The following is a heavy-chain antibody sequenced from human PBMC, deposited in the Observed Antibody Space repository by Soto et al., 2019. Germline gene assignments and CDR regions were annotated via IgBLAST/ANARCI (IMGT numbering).Heavy chain of an antibody. J-gene: IGHJ4*02. Sequence: LKISCQASGYSFSSSWIGWVRQMPGKGLEWMGIIDPNDSQTIYSPSFQGQVTISADKSIDTAYLQWSSLKTSDTAMYYCARHAGNSWKGDYFDYWGQGALVTVSS. CDR3: ARHAGNSWKGDYFDY. V-gene: IGHV5-51*01. D-gene: IGHD6-13*01. CDR2: IDPNDSQT. CDR1: GYSFSSSW.